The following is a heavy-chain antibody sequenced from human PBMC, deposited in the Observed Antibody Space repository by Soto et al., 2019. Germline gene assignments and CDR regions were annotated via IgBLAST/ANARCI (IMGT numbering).Heavy chain of an antibody. CDR1: GFTFTSYY. CDR2: INPSDDRP. D-gene: IGHD1-26*01. CDR3: ARDVGIDRSPSGIRETDD. Sequence: QVQLVQSGAEAKKPGASVKVSCEASGFTFTSYYIHWVRQAPGQGLEWMGMINPSDDRPTYAQKFQGRVTMTSDTSTSTVYMDLSSLRSEDTAVYYCARDVGIDRSPSGIRETDDWGQGTQVTVSS. J-gene: IGHJ4*02. V-gene: IGHV1-46*01.